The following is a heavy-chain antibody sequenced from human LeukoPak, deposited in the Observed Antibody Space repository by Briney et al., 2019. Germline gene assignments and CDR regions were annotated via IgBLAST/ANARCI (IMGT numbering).Heavy chain of an antibody. CDR2: ISTDGSST. Sequence: HTGGSLRLSCTASGFTFSSYWMHWVRQVPGKGLVWVSRISTDGSSTSYADSVKGRFTISRDNAKNTLYLQMNSLRAEDTAVYYCAKGGYCSSTSCPRYYYYYMDVWGKGTTVTVSS. V-gene: IGHV3-74*01. CDR3: AKGGYCSSTSCPRYYYYYMDV. CDR1: GFTFSSYW. D-gene: IGHD2-2*01. J-gene: IGHJ6*03.